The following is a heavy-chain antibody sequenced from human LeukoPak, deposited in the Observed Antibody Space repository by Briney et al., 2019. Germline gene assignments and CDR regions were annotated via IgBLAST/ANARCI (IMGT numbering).Heavy chain of an antibody. CDR2: INHSGST. Sequence: SETLSLPCAVYGGSFSGYYWSWIRQPPGKGLEWIGEINHSGSTNYNPSLKSRVTITVDTSKNQFPLKLSSVTAADTAVYCCARGAWGGSSWYRFDYWGRGTLVTVSS. J-gene: IGHJ4*02. D-gene: IGHD6-13*01. CDR3: ARGAWGGSSWYRFDY. CDR1: GGSFSGYY. V-gene: IGHV4-34*01.